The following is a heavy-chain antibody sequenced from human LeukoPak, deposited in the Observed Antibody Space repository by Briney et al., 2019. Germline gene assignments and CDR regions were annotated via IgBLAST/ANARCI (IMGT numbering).Heavy chain of an antibody. CDR3: AREREGYFGL. J-gene: IGHJ2*01. Sequence: PSETLSLTCAVYVVSFSGYYWSWIRQPPGKGLEWIGEINHSGSTNYNPSLKSRVTMSVVTSKNQFSLKVTSVTAADTAMYFCAREREGYFGLWGRGTLVTVSS. V-gene: IGHV4-34*01. CDR2: INHSGST. CDR1: VVSFSGYY.